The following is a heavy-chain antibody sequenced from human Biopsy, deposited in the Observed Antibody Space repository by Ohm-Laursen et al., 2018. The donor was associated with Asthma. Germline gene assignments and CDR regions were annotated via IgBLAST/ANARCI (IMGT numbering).Heavy chain of an antibody. Sequence: SVKVSCTPSGYTFNSAGIAWARHAPGQGLEWMGWISVYNGNTKVAQKLQDRVTMITDTSTSTAYMELRSLRSDDTDVYFCARAVDYSHDYGIDVWGQGTTVTVS. CDR1: GYTFNSAG. CDR3: ARAVDYSHDYGIDV. D-gene: IGHD5-12*01. CDR2: ISVYNGNT. V-gene: IGHV1-18*01. J-gene: IGHJ6*02.